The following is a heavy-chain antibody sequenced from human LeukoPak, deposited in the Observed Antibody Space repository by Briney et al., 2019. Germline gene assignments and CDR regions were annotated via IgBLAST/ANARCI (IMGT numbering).Heavy chain of an antibody. J-gene: IGHJ6*04. CDR3: ARYCSITSCYLGYYYGMDV. D-gene: IGHD2-2*01. Sequence: GGSLRLSCAASGFTFSNYEMNWVRQAPGKGLEWVSSISSSSSYIYYADSVKGRFTISRDNAKNSLYLQMNSLRAEDTAVYYCARYCSITSCYLGYYYGMDVWGKGTTVTVSS. V-gene: IGHV3-21*01. CDR2: ISSSSSYI. CDR1: GFTFSNYE.